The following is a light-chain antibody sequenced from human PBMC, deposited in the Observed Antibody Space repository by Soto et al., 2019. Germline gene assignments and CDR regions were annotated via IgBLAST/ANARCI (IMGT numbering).Light chain of an antibody. CDR1: QAITNN. CDR3: QQVKSYPRT. J-gene: IGKJ4*01. CDR2: QES. V-gene: IGKV1-9*01. Sequence: DSQLTQSPFFLSASVGGRVTITCRASQAITNNLAWYQQKPGKPPTLLIYQESTVQSGVPSRFSGSKSGSQFTLTIDSLQPEDFATYYCQQVKSYPRTVGGGTKVDIK.